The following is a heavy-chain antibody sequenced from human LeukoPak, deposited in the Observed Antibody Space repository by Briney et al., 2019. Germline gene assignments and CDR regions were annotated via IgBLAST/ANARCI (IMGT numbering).Heavy chain of an antibody. V-gene: IGHV3-73*01. CDR2: LRSTANGYAT. J-gene: IGHJ4*02. CDR3: TGNYYGSGSYADFDY. CDR1: GFTFSGSA. Sequence: GGSLRLSCAASGFTFSGSALHWVRQASGKGLEWVGRLRSTANGYATAYAASVKGRFTISRDDSKNTAYLQMDSLKTEYTAVYYCTGNYYGSGSYADFDYWGQGTLVTVSS. D-gene: IGHD3-10*01.